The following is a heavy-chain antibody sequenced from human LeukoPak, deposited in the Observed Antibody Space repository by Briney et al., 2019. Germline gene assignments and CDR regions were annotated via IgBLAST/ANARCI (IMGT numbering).Heavy chain of an antibody. CDR1: GFTFSISW. D-gene: IGHD1-26*01. CDR2: IDKHGSGK. Sequence: PGGSLRLSCVASGFTFSISWVNWVRQAPGKGLEWVANIDKHGSGKYYVDSVKGRFAISRDYASNSVFLQMDSLRAEDTSVYYCARDAGWGYYDLWGQGTPVTVSS. J-gene: IGHJ4*02. CDR3: ARDAGWGYYDL. V-gene: IGHV3-7*01.